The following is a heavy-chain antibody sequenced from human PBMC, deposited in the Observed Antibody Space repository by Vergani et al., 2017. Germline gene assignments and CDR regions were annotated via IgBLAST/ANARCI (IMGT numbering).Heavy chain of an antibody. CDR1: GGSISSGGYY. J-gene: IGHJ6*02. CDR3: ARDDFPRDWSLYYYYGMDV. D-gene: IGHD3-9*01. V-gene: IGHV4-31*03. Sequence: QVQLQESGPGLVKPSQTLSLTCTVSGGSISSGGYYWSWIRQHPGKGLEWIGYIYYSGSTYYNPSLNSRVTISVDTSKNQFSLKLSSVTAADTAVYYCARDDFPRDWSLYYYYGMDVWGQGTTVTVSS. CDR2: IYYSGST.